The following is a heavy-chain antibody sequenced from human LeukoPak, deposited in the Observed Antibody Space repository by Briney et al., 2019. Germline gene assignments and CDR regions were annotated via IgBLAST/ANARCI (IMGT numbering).Heavy chain of an antibody. CDR2: ISSSGSSI. CDR1: GFTFDDYT. V-gene: IGHV3-11*01. Sequence: GGSLRLSCAASGFTFDDYTMHWVRQAPGKGLEWVSYISSSGSSIYYADSVKGRFTISRDNAKDSLYLQMNSLRAEDTAVYYCARDPGSGYEEHFDYWGQGTLVTVSS. D-gene: IGHD5-12*01. J-gene: IGHJ4*02. CDR3: ARDPGSGYEEHFDY.